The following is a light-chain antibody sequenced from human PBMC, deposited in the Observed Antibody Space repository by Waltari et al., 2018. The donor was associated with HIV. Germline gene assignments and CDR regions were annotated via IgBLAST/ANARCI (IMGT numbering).Light chain of an antibody. Sequence: DIVMTQTPLSLSVTPVQPASISCTSSQSLLHSDGKTYLYWYLQKPGQPPRLLIYEVSNRLSRVPDRFSGSGSGTHFTLEISRVEADDVGLYYCMQSIQLPITFGQGTRLEIE. J-gene: IGKJ5*01. CDR3: MQSIQLPIT. V-gene: IGKV2D-29*01. CDR1: QSLLHSDGKTY. CDR2: EVS.